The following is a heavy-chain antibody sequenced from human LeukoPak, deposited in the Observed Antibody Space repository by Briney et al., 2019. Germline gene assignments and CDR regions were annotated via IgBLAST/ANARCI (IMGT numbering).Heavy chain of an antibody. CDR2: IDGDGRII. D-gene: IGHD5-18*01. V-gene: IGHV3-74*03. CDR3: ARARGYNHGPQDYYFDY. J-gene: IGHJ4*02. CDR1: GFTFSATW. Sequence: GGALRLSCAASGFTFSATWMHWVRQAPGRGPVWVARIDGDGRIITYADSVKGRFTISRDNAKSSLYLQMSSLRDEDTAVYYCARARGYNHGPQDYYFDYWGQGTLVTVSS.